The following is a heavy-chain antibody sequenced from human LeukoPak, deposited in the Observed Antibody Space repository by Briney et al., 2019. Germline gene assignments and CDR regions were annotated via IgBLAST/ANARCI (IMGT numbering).Heavy chain of an antibody. Sequence: GGSLRLSCSASGFTFSSYAMHWVRQAPGKGLEYVSAISSNGGSTYYADSVKGRFTISRDDSKNTLYLQMSSLRAEDTAVYYCVKGGGGGHHSGSYWEDYWGQGTLVTVSS. CDR3: VKGGGGGHHSGSYWEDY. V-gene: IGHV3-64D*09. CDR1: GFTFSSYA. CDR2: ISSNGGST. D-gene: IGHD1-26*01. J-gene: IGHJ4*02.